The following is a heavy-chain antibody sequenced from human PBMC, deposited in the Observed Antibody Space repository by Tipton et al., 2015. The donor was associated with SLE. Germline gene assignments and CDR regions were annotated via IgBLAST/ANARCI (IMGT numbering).Heavy chain of an antibody. CDR1: GDSISSSSYY. CDR2: VYYTGNT. CDR3: ARSGSQPHHQIHGMDV. V-gene: IGHV4-39*07. D-gene: IGHD2-15*01. J-gene: IGHJ6*02. Sequence: PGLVKPSETLSLTCIVSGDSISSSSYYWGWIRQPPGKGLEWVGTVYYTGNTFYNPSLKSRVTILVDTSKNQFSLKLSSVTAADTAAYFCARSGSQPHHQIHGMDVWGQGTTVTVSS.